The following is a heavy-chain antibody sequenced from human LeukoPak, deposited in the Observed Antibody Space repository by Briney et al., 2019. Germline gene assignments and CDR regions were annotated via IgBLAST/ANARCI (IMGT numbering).Heavy chain of an antibody. CDR2: IYYSGRT. D-gene: IGHD6-13*01. J-gene: IGHJ4*02. Sequence: SETLSLTCTVSGGSISSSSYYWGWVRQPPGKGLEWIGCIYYSGRTYYNPSLKNRLTLSVATSKNHFSLKLSAGTAADTAVYYCASSWASSYFDYWGQGNLVTVSS. V-gene: IGHV4-39*07. CDR1: GGSISSSSYY. CDR3: ASSWASSYFDY.